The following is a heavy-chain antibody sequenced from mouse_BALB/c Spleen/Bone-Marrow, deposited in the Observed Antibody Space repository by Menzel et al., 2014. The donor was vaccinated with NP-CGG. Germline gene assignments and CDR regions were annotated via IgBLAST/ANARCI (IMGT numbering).Heavy chain of an antibody. V-gene: IGHV1-14*01. CDR1: GYTFTGYV. D-gene: IGHD1-1*01. J-gene: IGHJ4*01. Sequence: VQLKESGPELVKPGASVKMSCRASGYTFTGYVMHWVKQKPGQGLEWIGYINPYNDGTKYNEKFKGKATLTSDKSSSTAYMELSSLTSEDSAVYYCARGSWDRYAMDYWGQGISVTVSS. CDR3: ARGSWDRYAMDY. CDR2: INPYNDGT.